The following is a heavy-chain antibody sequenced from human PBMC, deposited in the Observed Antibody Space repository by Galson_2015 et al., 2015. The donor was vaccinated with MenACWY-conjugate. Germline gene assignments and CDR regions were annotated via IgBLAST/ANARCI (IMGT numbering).Heavy chain of an antibody. CDR1: EYSFTRFW. D-gene: IGHD3-3*01. J-gene: IGHJ4*02. CDR3: AIAIYDFWSGYSFDY. Sequence: QSGAEVKKPEESLKISCKGSEYSFTRFWIGWVRQMPGKGLEWMGIIYPPDSDTKYSPSFQGQVTMSADKSITTTYLQWSSLKASDTAMYYCAIAIYDFWSGYSFDYWGQGTQVTVSS. V-gene: IGHV5-51*01. CDR2: IYPPDSDT.